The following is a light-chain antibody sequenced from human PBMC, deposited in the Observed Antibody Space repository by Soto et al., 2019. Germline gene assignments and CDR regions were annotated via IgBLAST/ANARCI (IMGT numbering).Light chain of an antibody. Sequence: QSVLTQPPSVSAAPGQKVTISCSGSSSNIGNNYVSWYQQLPGTAPKLLIYDNNTRPTGIPDRFSGSKSGTSATLGITGPQTGDEADYYCGTWDSSLSAGVFGGGTKLTVL. J-gene: IGLJ2*01. CDR3: GTWDSSLSAGV. CDR2: DNN. V-gene: IGLV1-51*01. CDR1: SSNIGNNY.